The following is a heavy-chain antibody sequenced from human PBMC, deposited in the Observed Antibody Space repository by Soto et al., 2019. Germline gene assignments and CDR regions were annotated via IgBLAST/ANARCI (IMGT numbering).Heavy chain of an antibody. Sequence: PSETLSLTCTVSGGSISSGGYYWSWIRQHPGKGLEWIGYIYYSGSTYYNPSLMSRLTISVDKSKNQFSLRLTYVTAADTGIYYCAREVPGLREVNRNWFDPWGQGTLVTVSS. CDR1: GGSISSGGYY. J-gene: IGHJ5*02. CDR3: AREVPGLREVNRNWFDP. CDR2: IYYSGST. D-gene: IGHD3-10*01. V-gene: IGHV4-31*03.